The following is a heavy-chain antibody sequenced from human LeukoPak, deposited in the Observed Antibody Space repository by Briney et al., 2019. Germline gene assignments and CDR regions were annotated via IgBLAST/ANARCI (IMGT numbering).Heavy chain of an antibody. D-gene: IGHD3-22*01. Sequence: PSETLSLTCTVSGGSISSYYWSWIRQPAGKGLEWIGRVYTDGSTNYNPSRKSRVSMSVDTSKNQFSLKLTSVTAADTAVYYCARDSWYDSSGSHWGQGTLVTVSS. CDR2: VYTDGST. CDR1: GGSISSYY. J-gene: IGHJ4*02. CDR3: ARDSWYDSSGSH. V-gene: IGHV4-4*07.